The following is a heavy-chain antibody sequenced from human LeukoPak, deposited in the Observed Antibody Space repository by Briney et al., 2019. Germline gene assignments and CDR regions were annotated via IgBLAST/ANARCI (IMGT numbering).Heavy chain of an antibody. D-gene: IGHD3-22*01. CDR2: ISSSSSYI. CDR1: GFTFSSYS. V-gene: IGHV3-21*01. CDR3: ARAAEHYYDSSGKLDY. Sequence: GGSLRLSCAASGFTFSSYSMNWVRQAPGKGLEWVSPISSSSSYIYYADSVKGRFTISRDNAKNSLYLQMNSLRAEDTAVYYCARAAEHYYDSSGKLDYWGQGTLVTVSS. J-gene: IGHJ4*02.